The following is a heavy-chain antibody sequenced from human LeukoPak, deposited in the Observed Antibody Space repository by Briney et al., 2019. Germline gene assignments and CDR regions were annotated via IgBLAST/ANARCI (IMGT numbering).Heavy chain of an antibody. D-gene: IGHD6-19*01. CDR3: ARAGRLDSSGWYYYYYMDV. J-gene: IGHJ6*03. CDR2: INPSGGST. CDR1: GYTFTSYY. V-gene: IGHV1-46*01. Sequence: ASVKVSCKASGYTFTSYYMHWVRQAPGQGLEWMGIINPSGGSTSYAQKFQGRVTMTRDTSTSTVYMELSSLRSEDTAVYYCARAGRLDSSGWYYYYYMDVWGKGTTVTVSS.